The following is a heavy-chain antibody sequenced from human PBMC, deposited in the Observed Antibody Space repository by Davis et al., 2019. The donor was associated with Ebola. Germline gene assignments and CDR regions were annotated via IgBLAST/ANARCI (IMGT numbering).Heavy chain of an antibody. CDR2: ISGDGSDT. J-gene: IGHJ4*02. CDR3: AKGPPQSYAMGGFDS. V-gene: IGHV3-74*01. D-gene: IGHD3-16*01. Sequence: GESLKISCAASEFTFSSHWLHWVRQAPGKGLVWVSRISGDGSDTSYADSVKGRFTISRDNSKNTLYLQMNSLRVEDTAVYYCAKGPPQSYAMGGFDSWGQGALVTVSS. CDR1: EFTFSSHW.